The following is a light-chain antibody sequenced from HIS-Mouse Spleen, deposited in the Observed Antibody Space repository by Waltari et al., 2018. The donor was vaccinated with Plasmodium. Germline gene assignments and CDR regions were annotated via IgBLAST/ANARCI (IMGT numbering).Light chain of an antibody. Sequence: QPVLTQPPSSSASPGESARLTCPLPSDINVGSYNIYWYQQTPGSPPRYLLYYYSDSDKAQGSGVPSRFSGSKDASANAGILLISGLQSEDEADYYCMIWPSNASGVFGGGTKLTVL. CDR1: SDINVGSYN. CDR2: YYSDSDK. J-gene: IGLJ3*02. V-gene: IGLV5-37*01. CDR3: MIWPSNASGV.